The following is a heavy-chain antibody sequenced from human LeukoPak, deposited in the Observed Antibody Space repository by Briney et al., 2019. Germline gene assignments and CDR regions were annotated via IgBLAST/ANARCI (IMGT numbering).Heavy chain of an antibody. V-gene: IGHV1-8*01. Sequence: ASVKVSCKASGYTSTSYDINWVRQATGQGLEWMGWMNPNSGNTGYAQKFQGRVTMTRNTSISTAYMELSSLRSEDTAVYYCARAPSSYYDFWSGYYYYYYYMDVWGKGTTVTVSS. CDR3: ARAPSSYYDFWSGYYYYYYYMDV. D-gene: IGHD3-3*01. CDR2: MNPNSGNT. J-gene: IGHJ6*03. CDR1: GYTSTSYD.